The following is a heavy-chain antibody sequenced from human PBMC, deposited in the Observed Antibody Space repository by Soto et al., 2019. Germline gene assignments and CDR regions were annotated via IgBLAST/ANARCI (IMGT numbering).Heavy chain of an antibody. V-gene: IGHV4-31*03. CDR2: LYYSGNT. J-gene: IGHJ4*01. CDR3: ARADWSGWIDY. Sequence: QVQLQESGPGLVKPSQTLSLTCTVSGGSINNAGYYWTWIRQHPRKGLEWIGYLYYSGNTFYNPSLKSRVSISVDTSKNQFSLNLTSVTAADTAVFYCARADWSGWIDYWGHGTLVTVSS. CDR1: GGSINNAGYY. D-gene: IGHD6-19*01.